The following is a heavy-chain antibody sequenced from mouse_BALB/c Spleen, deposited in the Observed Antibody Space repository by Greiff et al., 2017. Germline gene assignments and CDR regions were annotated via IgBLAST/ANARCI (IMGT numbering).Heavy chain of an antibody. D-gene: IGHD1-1*02. CDR2: INPGSGGT. V-gene: IGHV1-54*01. J-gene: IGHJ3*01. Sequence: QVQLKESGAELVRPGTSVKVSCKASGYAFTNYLIEWVKQRPGQGLEWIGVINPGSGGTNYNEKFKGKATLTADKSSSTAYMQLSSLTSDDSAVYFCARRDYGPSFAYWGQGTLVTVSA. CDR1: GYAFTNYL. CDR3: ARRDYGPSFAY.